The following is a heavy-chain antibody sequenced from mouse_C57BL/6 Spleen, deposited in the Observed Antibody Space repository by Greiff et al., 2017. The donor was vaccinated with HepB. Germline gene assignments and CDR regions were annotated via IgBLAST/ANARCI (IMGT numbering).Heavy chain of an antibody. CDR1: GFTFSDYY. CDR3: ARSGSSPFAY. V-gene: IGHV5-12*01. J-gene: IGHJ3*01. D-gene: IGHD1-1*01. Sequence: VQVVESGGGLVQPGGSLKLSCAASGFTFSDYYMYWVRQTPEKRLEWVAYISNGGGSTYYPDTVKGRFTISRDNAKNTLYLQMSRLKSEDTAMYYCARSGSSPFAYWGQGTLVTVSA. CDR2: ISNGGGST.